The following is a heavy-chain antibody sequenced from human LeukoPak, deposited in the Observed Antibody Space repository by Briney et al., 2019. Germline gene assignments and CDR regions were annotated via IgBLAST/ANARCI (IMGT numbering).Heavy chain of an antibody. J-gene: IGHJ6*04. CDR2: NYYSGGT. V-gene: IGHV4-30-4*01. CDR3: ARDQIEEDYGDLLGFYHYGMDV. Sequence: SQTLSLTCPVSGGSVRKGDYYWSWIRRPPGKGLKWIGYNYYSGGTYYNPSLKSRVTISVDTSKNQFSLKLSPVSAADTAVYYCARDQIEEDYGDLLGFYHYGMDVWGKGTTVTVSS. D-gene: IGHD4-17*01. CDR1: GGSVRKGDYY.